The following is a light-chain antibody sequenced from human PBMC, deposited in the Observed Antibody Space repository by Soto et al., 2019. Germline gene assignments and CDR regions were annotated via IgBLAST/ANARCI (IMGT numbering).Light chain of an antibody. Sequence: QAVVTQEPSFSVSPGGTVTLTCGLSSGSVSTSYYPIWYQQTPGQAPRMLIYSTNTRSSGVPDRFSGSILGNKAALTITGTQADDESDYYCVLYMGSGIRAFGGGTQLTVL. CDR2: STN. J-gene: IGLJ7*01. CDR3: VLYMGSGIRA. V-gene: IGLV8-61*01. CDR1: SGSVSTSYY.